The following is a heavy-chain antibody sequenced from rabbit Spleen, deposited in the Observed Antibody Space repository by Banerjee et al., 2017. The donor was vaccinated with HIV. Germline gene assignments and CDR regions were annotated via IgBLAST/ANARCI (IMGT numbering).Heavy chain of an antibody. CDR1: GFSFSSRYY. V-gene: IGHV1S40*01. D-gene: IGHD8-1*01. J-gene: IGHJ6*01. CDR2: IDDDSDNT. Sequence: QSLEESGGDLVKPGASLTLTCTASGFSFSSRYYMCWVRQAPGKGLEWIGCIDDDSDNTWYASWAKGRFTISKTSSTTVTLQMTSLTAADTATYFCARDTGSSFSSYGMDLWGQGTLVTVS. CDR3: ARDTGSSFSSYGMDL.